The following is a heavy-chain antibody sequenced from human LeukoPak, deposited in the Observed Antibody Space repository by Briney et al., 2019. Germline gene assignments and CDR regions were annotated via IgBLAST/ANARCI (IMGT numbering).Heavy chain of an antibody. Sequence: GGSLRLSCAASGFTFSSYAMSWVRQAPGKGLEWVSSISSSSSYIYYADSVKGRFTISRDNAKNSLYLQMNSLRAGDTAVYYCARGGDSSSWLGTVYYFDYWGQGTLVTVSS. J-gene: IGHJ4*02. V-gene: IGHV3-21*01. CDR3: ARGGDSSSWLGTVYYFDY. CDR1: GFTFSSYA. D-gene: IGHD6-13*01. CDR2: ISSSSSYI.